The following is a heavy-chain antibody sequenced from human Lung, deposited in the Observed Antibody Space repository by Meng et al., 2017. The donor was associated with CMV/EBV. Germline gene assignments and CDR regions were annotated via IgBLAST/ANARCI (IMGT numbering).Heavy chain of an antibody. D-gene: IGHD2/OR15-2a*01. J-gene: IGHJ4*02. V-gene: IGHV3-72*01. CDR3: ARDSTTTRDFDY. Sequence: ASGVTFGDHYMDWVRQAPGKGLEWVARSRNKASSYTTEYAASVKGRFTISRDDSKNSLNLQMTSLKTEDTAVYYCARDSTTTRDFDYWGQGTLVTVSS. CDR2: SRNKASSYTT. CDR1: GVTFGDHY.